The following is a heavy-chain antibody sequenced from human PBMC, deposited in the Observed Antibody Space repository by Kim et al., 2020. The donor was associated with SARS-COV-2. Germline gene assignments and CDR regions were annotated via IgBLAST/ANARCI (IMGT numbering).Heavy chain of an antibody. V-gene: IGHV1-69*04. CDR3: ARDPFKGYNGDYYFDY. D-gene: IGHD1-1*01. J-gene: IGHJ4*02. Sequence: KYPGTVTITADKATSTAYMELSSLRSEDTAVYYCARDPFKGYNGDYYFDYWGQGTLVTVSS.